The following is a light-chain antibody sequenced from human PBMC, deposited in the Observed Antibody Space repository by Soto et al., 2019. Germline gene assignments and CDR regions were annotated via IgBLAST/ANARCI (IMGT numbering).Light chain of an antibody. CDR2: QDS. V-gene: IGLV3-1*01. Sequence: SYELTQPPSVSVSPGQTASITCSGDKLGDKYACWYQQKPGQSPVLVIYQDSKRPSGIPERFSGSNSGNTATLTISGTQPMDEADYYCQAWDSSSYFFGTGTKLTVL. CDR1: KLGDKY. CDR3: QAWDSSSYF. J-gene: IGLJ1*01.